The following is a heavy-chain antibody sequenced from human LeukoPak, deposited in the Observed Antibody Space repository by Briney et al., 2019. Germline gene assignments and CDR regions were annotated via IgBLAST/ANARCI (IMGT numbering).Heavy chain of an antibody. J-gene: IGHJ3*02. V-gene: IGHV3-66*01. Sequence: PGGSLRLSCAASGFTVSSNYMSWVRQAPGKGLEWVSVIYSGGSTDYKDSVKDRFIISRDNSKNTLYLQMNSLRAEDTAVYYCAKEMATMNAFDIWVQGTMVTVSS. D-gene: IGHD5-24*01. CDR1: GFTVSSNY. CDR3: AKEMATMNAFDI. CDR2: IYSGGST.